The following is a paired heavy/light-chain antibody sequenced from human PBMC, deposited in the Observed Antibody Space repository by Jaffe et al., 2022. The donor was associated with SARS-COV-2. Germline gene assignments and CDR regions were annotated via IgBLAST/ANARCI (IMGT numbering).Light chain of an antibody. V-gene: IGKV3-20*01. CDR2: GAS. CDR1: QIVGATY. CDR3: QQYGRSSWT. Sequence: EIVLTQSPGTLSLSPGERATLSCRASQIVGATYLAWYQQKPGQAPRLLIYGASDRAPGIPDRFSGSGSGTDFTLTINRLEPEDYAVYYCQQYGRSSWTFGQGTKVEIK. J-gene: IGKJ1*01.
Heavy chain of an antibody. J-gene: IGHJ4*02. D-gene: IGHD6-6*01. CDR3: AKEGSSTPYYFEY. V-gene: IGHV3-33*03. CDR1: GFSFRNYG. CDR2: IWYDGSNK. Sequence: QVRLVESGGGVVQPGRSLRLSCVVSGFSFRNYGMHWVRQAPGKGLEWVAVIWYDGSNKYYADSVKGRFTISRDNSKNTLYLQMNSLGPEDTGVYYCAKEGSSTPYYFEYWGQGTLVTVSS.